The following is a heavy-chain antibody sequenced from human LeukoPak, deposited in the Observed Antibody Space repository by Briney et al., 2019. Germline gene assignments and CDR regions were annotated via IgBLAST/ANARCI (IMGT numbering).Heavy chain of an antibody. V-gene: IGHV3-7*01. Sequence: GGSLRLPCAASGFTFSSYWMSWVRQAPGKGLEWVANIKQDGSEKYYVDSEKGRFTISRDNAKNSLYLQMNSLRAEDTAVYYCASLKGSGSYYYTRNFDYWGQGTLVTVSS. CDR1: GFTFSSYW. CDR2: IKQDGSEK. J-gene: IGHJ4*02. CDR3: ASLKGSGSYYYTRNFDY. D-gene: IGHD1-26*01.